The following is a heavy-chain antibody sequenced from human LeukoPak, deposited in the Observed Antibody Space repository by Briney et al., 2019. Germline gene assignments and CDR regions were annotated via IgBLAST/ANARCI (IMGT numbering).Heavy chain of an antibody. Sequence: PGGSLRLSRAASGFTFSSYGMHWVRQAPGKGLEWVALISYDGSNKYYADSVKGRFTISRDNSKNTLYLQMNSLRAEDTAVYYCARDLSGYGSGWPGYWGQGTLATVSS. CDR3: ARDLSGYGSGWPGY. CDR2: ISYDGSNK. CDR1: GFTFSSYG. J-gene: IGHJ4*02. V-gene: IGHV3-30*03. D-gene: IGHD6-19*01.